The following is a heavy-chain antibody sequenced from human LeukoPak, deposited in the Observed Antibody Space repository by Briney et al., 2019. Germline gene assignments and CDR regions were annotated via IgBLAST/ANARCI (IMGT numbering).Heavy chain of an antibody. CDR1: GFTFTAYA. D-gene: IGHD3-22*01. Sequence: GGSLRLSCAASGFTFTAYAMSWVRQAPGKGLEWVSAISGSAYYTSYADSVKGRFTISRDNSKNTLYLQMNSLRAEDTALYYRAKHKVATKVKDYWGQGTLVTVSS. CDR3: AKHKVATKVKDY. J-gene: IGHJ4*02. V-gene: IGHV3-23*01. CDR2: ISGSAYYT.